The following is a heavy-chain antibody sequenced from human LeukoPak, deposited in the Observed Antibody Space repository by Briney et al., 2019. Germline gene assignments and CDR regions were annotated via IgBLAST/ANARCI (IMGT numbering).Heavy chain of an antibody. V-gene: IGHV3-74*01. CDR3: AELGITMIGGV. D-gene: IGHD3-10*02. CDR1: GFTFSSYW. J-gene: IGHJ6*04. Sequence: GGSLRLSCAASGFTFSSYWMHWVRQAPGKGLVWVSRINSDGSSTSYADSVKGRFTISGDNAKNTLYLQMNSLRAEDTAVYYCAELGITMIGGVWGKGTTVTISS. CDR2: INSDGSST.